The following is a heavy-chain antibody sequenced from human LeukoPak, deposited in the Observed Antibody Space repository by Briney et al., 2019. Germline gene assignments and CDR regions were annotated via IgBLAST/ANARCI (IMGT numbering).Heavy chain of an antibody. CDR3: ARRGGDVVVPAAHFDY. CDR2: INHSGST. CDR1: GGSFSGYY. J-gene: IGHJ4*02. Sequence: PSETLSLTCAVYGGSFSGYYWSWIRQPPGKGLEWIGEINHSGSTNYNPSLKSRVTISVDTSKNQFSLKLSSVTAADTAVYYCARRGGDVVVPAAHFDYWGQGTLVTVSS. V-gene: IGHV4-34*01. D-gene: IGHD2-2*01.